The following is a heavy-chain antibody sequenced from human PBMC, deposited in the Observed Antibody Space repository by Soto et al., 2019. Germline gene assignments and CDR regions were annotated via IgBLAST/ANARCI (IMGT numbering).Heavy chain of an antibody. D-gene: IGHD3-22*01. J-gene: IGHJ4*02. V-gene: IGHV4-31*03. Sequence: QVQLQESGPGLVKPSQTLSLTCTVSGGSISSGGYYWSWIRQHPGKGLEWIGYIYYSGSTYYNPSLKSRVTISVDTSKNQFSLKLSSVTAADTAVYYCARGGYYDSSGYGGNDYWGQGTLVTVSS. CDR3: ARGGYYDSSGYGGNDY. CDR2: IYYSGST. CDR1: GGSISSGGYY.